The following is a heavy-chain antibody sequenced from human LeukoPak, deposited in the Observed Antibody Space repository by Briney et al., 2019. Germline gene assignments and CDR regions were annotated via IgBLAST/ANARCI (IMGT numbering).Heavy chain of an antibody. Sequence: GGSLRLSCAASGFTFSSYWMHWVRQARGEGVVWVSRINSDGSSRIYADSVRGRFTMSRDNSKNTVYVKMNRVRDGDTAVYYCAKVLVGPTCFEYWGQGTLVTVSS. V-gene: IGHV3-74*01. J-gene: IGHJ4*02. CDR2: INSDGSSR. D-gene: IGHD2-2*01. CDR1: GFTFSSYW. CDR3: AKVLVGPTCFEY.